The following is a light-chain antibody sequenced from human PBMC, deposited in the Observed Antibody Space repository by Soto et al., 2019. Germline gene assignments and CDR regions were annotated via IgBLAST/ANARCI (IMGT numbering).Light chain of an antibody. CDR3: QQYHNAGST. CDR2: GAS. Sequence: EIVLTQSPGTLSLSPGERATLSCRASQSVSSNYLAWYQQKPGQAPRLLIYGASSRATGIPDRFSGSGSGTEFTLIISSLQSDDFAVYYCQQYHNAGSTFGQGTKVEI. CDR1: QSVSSNY. V-gene: IGKV3-20*01. J-gene: IGKJ1*01.